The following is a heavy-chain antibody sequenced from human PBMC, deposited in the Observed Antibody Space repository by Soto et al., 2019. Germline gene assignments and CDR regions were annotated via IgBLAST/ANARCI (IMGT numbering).Heavy chain of an antibody. Sequence: GSLRLSCAAAGFTFSNYGMHWVRQAPGKGLEWVAIIWHDGNNKYYADSVRGRFIISRDNSKNRLYLQMNSLRAEDTAVYYCASDLVGASDSYGLDVWGQGTPVTVSS. J-gene: IGHJ6*02. CDR2: IWHDGNNK. D-gene: IGHD1-26*01. V-gene: IGHV3-33*01. CDR3: ASDLVGASDSYGLDV. CDR1: GFTFSNYG.